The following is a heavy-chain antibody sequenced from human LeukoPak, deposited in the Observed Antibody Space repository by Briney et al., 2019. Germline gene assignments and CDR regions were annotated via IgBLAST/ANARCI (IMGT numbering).Heavy chain of an antibody. CDR3: ARPNYGDYGAHWFDP. CDR1: GYTFTSYG. Sequence: ASVKVSCKASGYTFTSYGISWVRQAPGQGLEWMGWISAYNGNTNYAQKLQGRVTMTTDTSTSTAYMELRSLRSDDTAVYYCARPNYGDYGAHWFDPWGQGTLVTVSS. V-gene: IGHV1-18*01. CDR2: ISAYNGNT. D-gene: IGHD4-17*01. J-gene: IGHJ5*02.